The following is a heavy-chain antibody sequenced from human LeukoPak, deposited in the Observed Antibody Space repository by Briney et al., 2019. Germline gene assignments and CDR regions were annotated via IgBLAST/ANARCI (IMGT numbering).Heavy chain of an antibody. Sequence: GGSLRLSCAASGFTFSSYWMSWVRQAPGKGLEWVAVILYDGSNKYYADSVKGRFTISRDNSKNTLYLQMNSLRAEDTAVYYCAREYRYFDWLLAYYYYYMDVWGKGTTVTVSS. CDR2: ILYDGSNK. CDR3: AREYRYFDWLLAYYYYYMDV. D-gene: IGHD3-9*01. CDR1: GFTFSSYW. J-gene: IGHJ6*03. V-gene: IGHV3-30*03.